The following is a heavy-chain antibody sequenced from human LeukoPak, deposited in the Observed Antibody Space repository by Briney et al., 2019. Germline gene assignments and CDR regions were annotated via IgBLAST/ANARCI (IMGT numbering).Heavy chain of an antibody. CDR2: ISGSGGST. CDR1: GFTFSSYA. CDR3: AKVQVDFWSGYSPYFDY. Sequence: GGSLRLSCAASGFTFSSYAMSWVRQAQGKGLEWVSAISGSGGSTYYADSVKGRFTISRDNSKNTLYLQMNSLRAEDTAVYYCAKVQVDFWSGYSPYFDYWGQGTLVTVSS. J-gene: IGHJ4*02. V-gene: IGHV3-23*01. D-gene: IGHD3-3*01.